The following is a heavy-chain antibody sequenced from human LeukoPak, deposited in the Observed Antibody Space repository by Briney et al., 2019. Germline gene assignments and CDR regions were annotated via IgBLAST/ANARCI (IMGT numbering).Heavy chain of an antibody. Sequence: GGSLRLSCAASGFTFSSYAMSWVRQAPGKGLEWVSAISGSGGSTYYADSVKGRFTISRDNSKNTLYLQMNSLRAEDTAVYYCARDRPNYYGSDGHYYRRDGDYWGRGTLVSVSS. D-gene: IGHD3-22*01. J-gene: IGHJ4*02. V-gene: IGHV3-23*01. CDR2: ISGSGGST. CDR3: ARDRPNYYGSDGHYYRRDGDY. CDR1: GFTFSSYA.